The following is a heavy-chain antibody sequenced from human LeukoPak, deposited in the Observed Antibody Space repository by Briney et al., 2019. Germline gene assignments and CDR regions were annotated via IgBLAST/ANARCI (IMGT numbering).Heavy chain of an antibody. CDR3: ARDGEGQGYCSGGSCYGTDY. J-gene: IGHJ4*02. D-gene: IGHD2-15*01. Sequence: GGSLRLSCAASGFTFSSYGMHWVRQAPGKGLEWVAVIWYDGSNKYYADSVKGRFTISRDNSKNTLYLRMNSLRAEDTAVYYCARDGEGQGYCSGGSCYGTDYWGQGTLVTVSS. V-gene: IGHV3-33*01. CDR2: IWYDGSNK. CDR1: GFTFSSYG.